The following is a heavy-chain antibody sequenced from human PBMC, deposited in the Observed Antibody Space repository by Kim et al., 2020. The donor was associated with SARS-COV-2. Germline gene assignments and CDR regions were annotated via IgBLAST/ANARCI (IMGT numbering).Heavy chain of an antibody. CDR3: ARDHGGHFDY. CDR1: GGSISSGGHY. D-gene: IGHD3-16*01. V-gene: IGHV4-31*03. J-gene: IGHJ4*02. CDR2: IYYSGST. Sequence: SETLSLTCTVSGGSISSGGHYWSWIRQHPGKGLEWIGYIYYSGSTYYNPSLKSRVTISVDTSKNQFSLKLSSVTAADTAVYYCARDHGGHFDYWGQGTLVTVSS.